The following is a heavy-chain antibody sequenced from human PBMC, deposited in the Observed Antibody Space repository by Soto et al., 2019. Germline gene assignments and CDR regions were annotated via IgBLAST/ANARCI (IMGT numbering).Heavy chain of an antibody. Sequence: GASVKVSCKASGYTFTSYGISWVRQAPGQGLEWMGRISAYIGNANYAQKLQGRVTITADKSTSTAYMELSSLRSEDTAVYYCASSYSRITIFGVVIGGFDPWGQGTLVTVSS. CDR3: ASSYSRITIFGVVIGGFDP. CDR1: GYTFTSYG. CDR2: ISAYIGNA. D-gene: IGHD3-3*01. V-gene: IGHV1-18*01. J-gene: IGHJ5*02.